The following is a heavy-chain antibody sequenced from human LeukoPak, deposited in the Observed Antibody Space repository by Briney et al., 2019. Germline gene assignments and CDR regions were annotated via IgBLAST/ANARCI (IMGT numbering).Heavy chain of an antibody. Sequence: SQTLSLTCTVSGGSTSSAKYYWSWIRHPPGKGLEWIGSIYYSGSTYYNPSLKSRVTISVDTSKNQSSLKLSSVTAADTAVYYCARRGKVYYYGMDVWGQGTTVTVSS. CDR3: ARRGKVYYYGMDV. CDR1: GGSTSSAKYY. V-gene: IGHV4-39*01. J-gene: IGHJ6*02. CDR2: IYYSGST.